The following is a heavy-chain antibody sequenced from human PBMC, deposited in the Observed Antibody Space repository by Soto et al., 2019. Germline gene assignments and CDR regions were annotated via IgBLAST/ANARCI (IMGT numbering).Heavy chain of an antibody. CDR3: VRDRDLRDDYGMDV. J-gene: IGHJ6*02. D-gene: IGHD3-3*01. CDR1: GFTFGGYA. Sequence: PWGSLRLSCEASGFTFGGYAMSWVRQAPGQGLEWVSGIRCGGSCKYYADSVKGRFTISRDHSKNSIYLQMNSLRDDDTAEYYCVRDRDLRDDYGMDVWGQGTTVTVSS. V-gene: IGHV3-23*01. CDR2: IRCGGSCK.